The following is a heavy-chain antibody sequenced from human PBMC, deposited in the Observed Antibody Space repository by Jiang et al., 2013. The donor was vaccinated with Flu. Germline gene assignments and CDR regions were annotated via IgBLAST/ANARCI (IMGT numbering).Heavy chain of an antibody. CDR2: VDPEDGET. CDR1: GYTFSDYY. J-gene: IGHJ2*01. D-gene: IGHD3-10*01. Sequence: SGAEVKKPGATVKISCKASGYTFSDYYIHWVQQAPGKGLEWMGLVDPEDGETIYSEMFQDRFTITADTSAATAFLDLRSLRSDHTALYFCVRAGKSGHGSGPYSNFYFDSWGRGTLVTVSS. CDR3: VRAGKSGHGSGPYSNFYFDS. V-gene: IGHV1-69-2*01.